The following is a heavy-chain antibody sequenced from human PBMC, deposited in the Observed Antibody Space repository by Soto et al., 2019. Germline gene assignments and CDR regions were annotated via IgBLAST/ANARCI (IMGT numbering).Heavy chain of an antibody. Sequence: PGGSLRLSCAASGFTFSSYWMHWVRQAPGKGLVWVSRIYSDVSSTSYADSVKGRFTISRDNAKNTLYLQMNSLRAEDTAVYYCARDFANIVVVPAVVNWFEPWGQGTLVTVSS. J-gene: IGHJ5*02. D-gene: IGHD2-2*01. V-gene: IGHV3-74*01. CDR3: ARDFANIVVVPAVVNWFEP. CDR1: GFTFSSYW. CDR2: IYSDVSST.